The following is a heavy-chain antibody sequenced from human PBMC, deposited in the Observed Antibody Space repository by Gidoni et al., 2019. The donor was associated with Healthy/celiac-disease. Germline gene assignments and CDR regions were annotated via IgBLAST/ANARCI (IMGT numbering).Heavy chain of an antibody. Sequence: QVQLQQWGAGLLKPSETLSLTCAVYGGSFSGYYWSWIRQPPGKGLEWIGEINHSGSTNYNPSLKSRVTISVDTSKNQFSLKLSSVTAADTAVYYCASGHLHVGYQYYYYGMDVWGQGTTVTVSS. D-gene: IGHD3-16*02. CDR1: GGSFSGYY. J-gene: IGHJ6*02. CDR3: ASGHLHVGYQYYYYGMDV. V-gene: IGHV4-34*01. CDR2: INHSGST.